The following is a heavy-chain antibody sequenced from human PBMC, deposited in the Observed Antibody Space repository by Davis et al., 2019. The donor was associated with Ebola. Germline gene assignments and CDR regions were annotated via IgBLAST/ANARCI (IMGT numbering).Heavy chain of an antibody. CDR1: GFTFSSYW. V-gene: IGHV3-7*03. J-gene: IGHJ3*02. D-gene: IGHD5-12*01. Sequence: GESLKISCAASGFTFSSYWMSWVRQAPGKGLEWVANIKQDGSEKYYVDSVKGRFTTSRDNAKNSLYLQMDSLRAEDTAVYYCARTPYSGYDWGAAFDIWGQGTMVTVSS. CDR3: ARTPYSGYDWGAAFDI. CDR2: IKQDGSEK.